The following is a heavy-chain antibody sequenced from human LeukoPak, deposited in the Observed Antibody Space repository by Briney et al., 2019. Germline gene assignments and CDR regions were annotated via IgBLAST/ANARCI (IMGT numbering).Heavy chain of an antibody. Sequence: GGSLRLSCAASGFTFSSYAVNWVRQAPGKGLEWVSVITGGGESTYNADSVKGRFFISRDNSKNTLYLQMNSLRAEDTAVYYCAKGEGGSCSSSSCSTYFDCWGQGTLVTVSS. CDR2: ITGGGEST. CDR1: GFTFSSYA. V-gene: IGHV3-23*01. D-gene: IGHD2-15*01. J-gene: IGHJ4*02. CDR3: AKGEGGSCSSSSCSTYFDC.